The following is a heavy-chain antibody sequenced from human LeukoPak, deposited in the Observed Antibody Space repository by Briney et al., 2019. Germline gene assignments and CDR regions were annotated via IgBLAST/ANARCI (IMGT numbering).Heavy chain of an antibody. D-gene: IGHD1-26*01. CDR2: ISWNSGSI. CDR1: GFTFSSYA. V-gene: IGHV3-9*01. CDR3: AKEMRSGSYHGMDV. J-gene: IGHJ6*02. Sequence: GGSLRLSCAASGFTFSSYAMSWVRQAPGKGLEWVSGISWNSGSIGYADYVKGRFTISRDNAKNSLYLQMNSLRAEDTALYYWAKEMRSGSYHGMDVWGQGTTVTVSS.